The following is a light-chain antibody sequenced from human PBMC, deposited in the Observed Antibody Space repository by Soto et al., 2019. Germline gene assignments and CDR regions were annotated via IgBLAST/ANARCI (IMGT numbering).Light chain of an antibody. CDR2: GAS. CDR3: QQSHSCPWT. Sequence: DIQMTQSPSSLSASVGDRVTITCRASQTITTYLNWYQQKPGKAPKLLIYGASSLQSGVPSRFTGSGSGTDFILTICSLQPEDSATYHCQQSHSCPWTFGQGTKVEIK. J-gene: IGKJ1*01. CDR1: QTITTY. V-gene: IGKV1-39*01.